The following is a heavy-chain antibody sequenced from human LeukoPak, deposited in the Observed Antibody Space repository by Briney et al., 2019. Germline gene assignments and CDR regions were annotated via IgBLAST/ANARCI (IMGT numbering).Heavy chain of an antibody. CDR3: ARGPNYSNFGSAYYYYMDV. J-gene: IGHJ6*03. CDR2: MNPQSGNT. V-gene: IGHV1-8*03. Sequence: ASVTVSFTSSGYMFTNYDINWVRQATGQGLEWMGWMNPQSGNTGYAQKFRGRVTITRDTSITTAYMELSSLRSEDTAVYYCARGPNYSNFGSAYYYYMDVWGKGTTVTVSS. CDR1: GYMFTNYD. D-gene: IGHD4-11*01.